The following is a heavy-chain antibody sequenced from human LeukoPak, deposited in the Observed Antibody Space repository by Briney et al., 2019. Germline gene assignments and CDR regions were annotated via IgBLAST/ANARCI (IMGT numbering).Heavy chain of an antibody. J-gene: IGHJ6*03. CDR3: AKEPIPYGASGYMDV. V-gene: IGHV3-23*01. Sequence: GGSLGLSCAASGFTFSTYAMNWVRQAPGKGLEWVSVISVSGGSTYYADSVKGRFTISRDNSKNTLYLQMNSLRAEDTAVYYCAKEPIPYGASGYMDVWGKGTTVTISS. CDR1: GFTFSTYA. D-gene: IGHD4-17*01. CDR2: ISVSGGST.